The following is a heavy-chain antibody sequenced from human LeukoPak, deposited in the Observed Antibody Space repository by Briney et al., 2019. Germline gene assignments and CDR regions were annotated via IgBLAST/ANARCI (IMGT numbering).Heavy chain of an antibody. CDR3: ARQGGSSSPYYYYYMDV. D-gene: IGHD6-13*01. CDR1: GCSISSGYY. Sequence: PSETLSLTCAVSGCSISSGYYWGWFRQPPGKGLEWIGCIFHSGNTYYNTSLKSRVSISVDTSKNHFSLKLTSVTAADSAVYYCARQGGSSSPYYYYYMDVWGKGTTVTVSS. CDR2: IFHSGNT. J-gene: IGHJ6*03. V-gene: IGHV4-38-2*01.